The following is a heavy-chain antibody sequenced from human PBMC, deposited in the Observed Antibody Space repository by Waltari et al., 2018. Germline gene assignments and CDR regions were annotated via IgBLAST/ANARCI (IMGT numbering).Heavy chain of an antibody. V-gene: IGHV3-30*11. CDR1: GFPVSTNA. CDR2: ISEDGSTE. Sequence: QVHLVESGGGVVQPGKCLRLSCAGLGFPVSTNAVHWVRQALGMGLEWVAVISEDGSTENYADSVQGRFIISRDNSKNTVFLDMNGLRAEDTGLYFCARAPYYYGAGSYYDSWGRGIPVAVSS. J-gene: IGHJ4*02. D-gene: IGHD3-10*01. CDR3: ARAPYYYGAGSYYDS.